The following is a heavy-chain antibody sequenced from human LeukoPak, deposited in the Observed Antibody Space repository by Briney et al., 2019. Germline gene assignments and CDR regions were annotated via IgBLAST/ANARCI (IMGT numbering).Heavy chain of an antibody. V-gene: IGHV4-39*01. Sequence: SETLSLTCTVSDASISSSYFYWSWIRQPPGKGLEWIGNVFHSGSTHYSPSLKSRVTISVDTSRKQFSLRLSAAPAADTAVYYCARQRGGSWVNDYWGQGTLVTVSS. CDR2: VFHSGST. D-gene: IGHD1-26*01. CDR1: DASISSSYFY. J-gene: IGHJ4*02. CDR3: ARQRGGSWVNDY.